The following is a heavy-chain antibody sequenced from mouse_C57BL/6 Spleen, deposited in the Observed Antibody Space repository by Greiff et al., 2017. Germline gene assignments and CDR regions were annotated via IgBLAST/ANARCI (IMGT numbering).Heavy chain of an antibody. CDR3: AREDRMVRYDYEAFDY. J-gene: IGHJ2*01. D-gene: IGHD2-4*01. Sequence: QVQLQQPGAELVMPGASVKLSCKASGYTFTSYWMHWVKQRPGQGLEWIGEIDPSDSYTNYNQKLKGKSTLTVDKSSSTAYMQLSSLTSEDSAVYYCAREDRMVRYDYEAFDYWGQGTTLTVSS. CDR2: IDPSDSYT. V-gene: IGHV1-69*01. CDR1: GYTFTSYW.